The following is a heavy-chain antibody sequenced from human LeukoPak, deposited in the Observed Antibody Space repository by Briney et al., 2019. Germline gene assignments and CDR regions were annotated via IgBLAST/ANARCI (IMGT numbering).Heavy chain of an antibody. J-gene: IGHJ4*02. D-gene: IGHD2-8*02. V-gene: IGHV3-30*18. CDR1: GFTFSSYG. Sequence: GRSLRLSCAASGFTFSSYGMHWVRQAPGKGLEWVAVISYDGSNKYYADSVKGRFTISRDNSKNTLYLQMNSLRAEDTAVYYCAKNSPGGFDYWGQRTLVTVSS. CDR3: AKNSPGGFDY. CDR2: ISYDGSNK.